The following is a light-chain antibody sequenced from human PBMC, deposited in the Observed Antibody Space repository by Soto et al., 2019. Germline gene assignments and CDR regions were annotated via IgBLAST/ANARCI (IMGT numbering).Light chain of an antibody. CDR1: QSVTTY. CDR2: VAS. J-gene: IGKJ4*01. V-gene: IGKV1-39*01. Sequence: DIRMTQSLSFLSASVGDRVTITCRASQSVTTYLNWYQQKPGKAPKLLIYVASSLQSGVPSRFSGSGSGTDFALTISSLQPEDSATYFCQQTYSIPPLSFGGGTKVEIK. CDR3: QQTYSIPPLS.